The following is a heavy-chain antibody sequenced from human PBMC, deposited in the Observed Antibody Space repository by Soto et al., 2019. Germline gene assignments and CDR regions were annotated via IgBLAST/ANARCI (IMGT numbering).Heavy chain of an antibody. D-gene: IGHD1-26*01. CDR1: GGTFSSYA. CDR2: IIPIFGTA. J-gene: IGHJ6*02. V-gene: IGHV1-69*06. CDR3: ARSPGCELHRYYGMDV. Sequence: QVQLVQSGAEVKKPGSSVKVSCKASGGTFSSYAISWVRQAPGQGLEWMGGIIPIFGTANYAQQFQGRVTITADKATSTAYMELSSLRSEDTAVYYCARSPGCELHRYYGMDVWGQGTTVTVSS.